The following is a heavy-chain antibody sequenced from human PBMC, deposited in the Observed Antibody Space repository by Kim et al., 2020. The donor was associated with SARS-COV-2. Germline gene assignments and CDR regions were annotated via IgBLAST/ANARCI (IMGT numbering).Heavy chain of an antibody. CDR2: IWSDGSNK. V-gene: IGHV3-33*01. J-gene: IGHJ4*02. Sequence: GGSLRLSCAASGFTFSSYGMHWVRQAPGKGLEWVALIWSDGSNKYYADSVKGRFTISRDNSKNTLYLQMNSLRAEDTAVYYCASARGSGWPFDYWGQGTLVTVSS. D-gene: IGHD6-19*01. CDR1: GFTFSSYG. CDR3: ASARGSGWPFDY.